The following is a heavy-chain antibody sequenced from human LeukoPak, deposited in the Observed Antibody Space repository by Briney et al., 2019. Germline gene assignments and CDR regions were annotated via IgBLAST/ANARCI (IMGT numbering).Heavy chain of an antibody. J-gene: IGHJ4*02. CDR1: GGSISSGSYY. D-gene: IGHD1-1*01. Sequence: PSETLSLTCTVSGGSISSGSYYWSWIRQPAGKGLEWIGRIYTSGSTNYNPSLKSRVTISVDTSKNQFSLKLSSLTAADTAVYYCARDRGTWNDDGFDYWGQGTLVTVSS. V-gene: IGHV4-61*02. CDR2: IYTSGST. CDR3: ARDRGTWNDDGFDY.